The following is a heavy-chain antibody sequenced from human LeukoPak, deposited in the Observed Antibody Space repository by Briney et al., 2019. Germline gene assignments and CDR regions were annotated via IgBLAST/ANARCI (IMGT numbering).Heavy chain of an antibody. D-gene: IGHD3-22*01. V-gene: IGHV3-7*01. Sequence: PGGSLRLSCAASGLSFASYWVTWVRQAPGKGLEWVANIGQDGTETVYVGSVKGRFTISRDNARKLLFPQMNSLRADDTAVYYCAIPSSYDGSRYYHAYWGQGTLVSVSS. CDR1: GLSFASYW. CDR2: IGQDGTET. J-gene: IGHJ4*02. CDR3: AIPSSYDGSRYYHAY.